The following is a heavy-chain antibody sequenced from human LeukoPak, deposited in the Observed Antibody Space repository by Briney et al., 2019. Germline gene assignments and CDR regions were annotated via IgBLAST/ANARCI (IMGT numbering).Heavy chain of an antibody. CDR2: IYYSGST. J-gene: IGHJ3*02. CDR1: GGSVSSGSYY. CDR3: ARDRCSGGNCYPLDI. D-gene: IGHD2-15*01. Sequence: SETLSLTCTVSGGSVSSGSYYWSWIRQPPGKGLEWIGYIYYSGSTNYNPSLKSRVTISVDTSKNQFSLKLSSVTAADTAVYYCARDRCSGGNCYPLDIWGQGTMVTVSS. V-gene: IGHV4-61*01.